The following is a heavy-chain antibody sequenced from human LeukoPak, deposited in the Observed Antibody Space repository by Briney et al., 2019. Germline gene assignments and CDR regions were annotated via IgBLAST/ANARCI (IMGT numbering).Heavy chain of an antibody. J-gene: IGHJ4*02. V-gene: IGHV3-48*03. CDR3: ARDGSYYDSSGYLIHFDY. D-gene: IGHD3-22*01. Sequence: GGSLRLSCAASGFTFSSYEMNWVRQAPGKGLEWVSYISSSGSTIYYADSVKGRFTISRDNAKNSLYLQMNSLRAEDTAVYYCARDGSYYDSSGYLIHFDYWGQGTLVTVSS. CDR2: ISSSGSTI. CDR1: GFTFSSYE.